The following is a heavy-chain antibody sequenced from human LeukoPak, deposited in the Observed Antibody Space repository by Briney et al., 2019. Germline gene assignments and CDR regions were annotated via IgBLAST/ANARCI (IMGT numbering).Heavy chain of an antibody. CDR3: ARGGGFGELLRFYDY. Sequence: SETLSLTCAVYGGSFSGYYWSWIRQAPGKGLEWTGEINHSGSTNYNPSLKSRVTISVDTSKNQFSLKLSSVTAADTAVYYCARGGGFGELLRFYDYWGQGTLVTVSS. D-gene: IGHD3-10*01. CDR2: INHSGST. CDR1: GGSFSGYY. V-gene: IGHV4-34*01. J-gene: IGHJ4*02.